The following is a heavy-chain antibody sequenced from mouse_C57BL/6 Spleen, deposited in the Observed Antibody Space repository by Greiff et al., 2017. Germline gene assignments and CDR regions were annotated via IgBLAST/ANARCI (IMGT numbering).Heavy chain of an antibody. CDR1: GFNIKDDY. Sequence: VQLQQSGAELVRPGASVKLSCTASGFNIKDDYMHWVKQRPEQGLEWIGWIDPENGDTEYASKFQGKATITADTSSNTAYLQLSSLTSEDTAVYYCTWTSQASSFAYWGQGTLVTVSA. CDR2: IDPENGDT. J-gene: IGHJ3*01. D-gene: IGHD3-2*02. CDR3: TWTSQASSFAY. V-gene: IGHV14-4*01.